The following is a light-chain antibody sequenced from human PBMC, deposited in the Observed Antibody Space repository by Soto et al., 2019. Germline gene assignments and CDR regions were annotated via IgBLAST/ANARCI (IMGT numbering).Light chain of an antibody. Sequence: PGARATLSCRASQSLSSNFAWYQQKPGQAPRLLIYGTSSRDTGIPDRFSGSGSGTDFTLTISRLEPEDFAVYYCQHYGTSPITFGQGTRPEIK. CDR2: GTS. J-gene: IGKJ5*01. V-gene: IGKV3-20*01. CDR1: QSLSSN. CDR3: QHYGTSPIT.